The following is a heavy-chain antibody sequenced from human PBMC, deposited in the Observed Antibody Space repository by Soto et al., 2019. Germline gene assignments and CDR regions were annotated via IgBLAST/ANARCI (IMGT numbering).Heavy chain of an antibody. J-gene: IGHJ4*02. V-gene: IGHV1-18*01. D-gene: IGHD1-1*01. CDR1: GYTFTDYG. Sequence: QGQLVQSGVEVKKPGASVKVSCKASGYTFTDYGISWVRQAPGQGLEWMGWISAYNGNTNYAQNLQDRVTMTTDTSTSTAYMELRSLRSDDAAVYYCARDRSTHVYWGQGTLIAVSS. CDR2: ISAYNGNT. CDR3: ARDRSTHVY.